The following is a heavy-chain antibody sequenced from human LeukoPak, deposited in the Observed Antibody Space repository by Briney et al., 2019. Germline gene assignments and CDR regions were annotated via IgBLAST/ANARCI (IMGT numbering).Heavy chain of an antibody. Sequence: GASVKGSFKTSGYTFSGYKIHWVRQAPGQGLEWMGIINPSGGSTSYAQKFQGRVTMTRDTSTSTVYMELSGLRSEDTAVYYCARDLSGSSNYWGQGTLVTVSS. J-gene: IGHJ4*02. D-gene: IGHD1-26*01. V-gene: IGHV1-46*01. CDR2: INPSGGST. CDR1: GYTFSGYK. CDR3: ARDLSGSSNY.